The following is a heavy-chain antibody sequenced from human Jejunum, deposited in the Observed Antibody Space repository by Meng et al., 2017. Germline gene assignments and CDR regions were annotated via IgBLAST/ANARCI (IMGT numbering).Heavy chain of an antibody. J-gene: IGHJ4*02. CDR2: IHHSGST. D-gene: IGHD1-26*01. Sequence: HVPLQESGPGLLKPSGTLSLPCAVSGGSISTSDWWSWVRQPPGKGLEWIGEIHHSGSTNYNPSLKSRVTISVDKSKNQFSLKLNSVTAADTAVYYCAREWSGSYRHFDYWGQGTLVTVSS. V-gene: IGHV4-4*02. CDR1: GGSISTSDW. CDR3: AREWSGSYRHFDY.